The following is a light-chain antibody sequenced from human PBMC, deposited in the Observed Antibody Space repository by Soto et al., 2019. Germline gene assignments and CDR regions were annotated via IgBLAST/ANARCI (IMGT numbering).Light chain of an antibody. CDR1: QSISSW. J-gene: IGKJ2*01. V-gene: IGKV1-5*03. CDR2: KAS. Sequence: DLQMTQSPSTLSASVGDRVTITCRASQSISSWLAWYLQKPGKAPKLLIYKASTLQDGVPSRFXGSGSGTEFTLTISSLQPDDFATYYCQQYSSYSPYTFGQGTKLEIK. CDR3: QQYSSYSPYT.